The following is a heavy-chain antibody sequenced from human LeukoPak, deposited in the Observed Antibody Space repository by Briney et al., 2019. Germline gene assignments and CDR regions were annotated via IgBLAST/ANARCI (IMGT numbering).Heavy chain of an antibody. Sequence: GGSLRLSCSASGFAFSRYAMHWVRQAPGKGLEYVSAISSNGGSTYYADSVKGRFTISRVNSRNTLHLQMSSLRVEDTAVYYCVKDSSSGSYFDYWGQGTLVTVSS. V-gene: IGHV3-64D*06. CDR2: ISSNGGST. CDR1: GFAFSRYA. J-gene: IGHJ4*02. D-gene: IGHD3-10*01. CDR3: VKDSSSGSYFDY.